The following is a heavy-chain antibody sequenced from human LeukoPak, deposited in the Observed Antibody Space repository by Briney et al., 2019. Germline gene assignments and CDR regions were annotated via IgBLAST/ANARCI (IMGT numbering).Heavy chain of an antibody. V-gene: IGHV3-23*01. Sequence: PGGSLRLSCAASGFTFSSYAMSWVRQAPGKGLEWVSAISGSGGSTYYAHSVKGRFTISRDNSKITLYLQMNSRRAEDTAVYYCAKDGLRLGGTYYDYWGQGTLVTVS. CDR2: ISGSGGST. CDR1: GFTFSSYA. J-gene: IGHJ4*02. D-gene: IGHD3-16*01. CDR3: AKDGLRLGGTYYDY.